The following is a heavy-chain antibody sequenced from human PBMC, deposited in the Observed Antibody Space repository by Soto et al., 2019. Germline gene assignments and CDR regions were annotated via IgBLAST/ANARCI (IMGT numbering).Heavy chain of an antibody. CDR2: IQSGGTT. CDR3: ARDDVLCDGARCYGIPLDV. V-gene: IGHV3-66*01. D-gene: IGHD2-15*01. J-gene: IGHJ6*04. Sequence: EVQLVESGGGLVQPGGSLRLSCAASGFTVSSKYMTWVRQAPGKGLEWVSLIQSGGTTYYADSVKGRFTISRDTSENTLHLQMDSLRVEDTAVYYCARDDVLCDGARCYGIPLDVRGKGTTVAVSS. CDR1: GFTVSSKY.